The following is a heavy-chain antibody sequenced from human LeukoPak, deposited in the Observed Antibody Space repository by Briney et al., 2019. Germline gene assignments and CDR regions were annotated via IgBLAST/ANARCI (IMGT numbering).Heavy chain of an antibody. J-gene: IGHJ4*02. CDR1: GFTFSSYA. D-gene: IGHD2-2*01. CDR2: ISGSGGST. CDR3: AKDWPHFVVVPAAPFDY. Sequence: PGGSLRLSCAASGFTFSSYAMSWVRQAPGKGLEWVSAISGSGGSTYYADSVKGRFTISRDNSKNTLYLQMNSLRAEDTAVYYCAKDWPHFVVVPAAPFDYWGQGTLVTVSS. V-gene: IGHV3-23*01.